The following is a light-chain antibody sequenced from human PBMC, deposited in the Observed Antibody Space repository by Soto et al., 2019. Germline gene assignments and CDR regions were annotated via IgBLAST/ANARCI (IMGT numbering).Light chain of an antibody. V-gene: IGKV1-5*01. CDR1: QTISNW. CDR3: QQYENYWT. CDR2: DAS. Sequence: IQMTQSPSALSASVGDRVTITCRASQTISNWLAWYQHKPGKAPKLLIYDASNLDSGVPSRFSGSGSGTEFSLTTSNLQPDDCATYYCQQYENYWTFGQGTKVDI. J-gene: IGKJ1*01.